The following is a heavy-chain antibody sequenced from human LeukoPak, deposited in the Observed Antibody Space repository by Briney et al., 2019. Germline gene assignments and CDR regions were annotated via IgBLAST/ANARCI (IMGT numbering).Heavy chain of an antibody. CDR1: GFTFSSYW. CDR3: AKDRGTIQSTPVGE. CDR2: INPDGSST. J-gene: IGHJ4*02. Sequence: GGALRLSCAASGFTFSSYWMHWVRQAPGKGLVWVSRINPDGSSTSYADSVKGRFTISRDNAKNTLYLQMNSLRAEDTAVYYCAKDRGTIQSTPVGEWGQGTLVTVSS. D-gene: IGHD3-10*01. V-gene: IGHV3-74*01.